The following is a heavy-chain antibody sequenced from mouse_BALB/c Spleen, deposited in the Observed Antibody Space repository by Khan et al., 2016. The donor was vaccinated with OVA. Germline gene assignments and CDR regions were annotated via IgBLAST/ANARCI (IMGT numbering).Heavy chain of an antibody. CDR2: IYPGDGDT. CDR1: GYAFSSYW. CDR3: ARSRYDIIAY. D-gene: IGHD2-14*01. Sequence: VQLQESGAELVRPGSSVKISCKASGYAFSSYWMHWVKQRPGQGLEWIGHIYPGDGDTKYNGKFKGKVTLTADNSSSPAYMQISSLTSEDSAVYFCARSRYDIIAYWGQGTLVTVSA. J-gene: IGHJ3*01. V-gene: IGHV1-80*01.